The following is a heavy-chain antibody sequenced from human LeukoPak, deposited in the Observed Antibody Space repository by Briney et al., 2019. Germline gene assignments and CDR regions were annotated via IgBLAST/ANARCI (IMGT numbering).Heavy chain of an antibody. Sequence: ASVKVSCKASGYTFTRCGISWVRQAPGQGLEWMGWISAYNGNTNYAQKFQGRVTMTPDKSTSTAYMDLRSLRSDDTALYYCAISPLGTAASRVGYYYGLDVWGQGTLVTVSS. CDR1: GYTFTRCG. V-gene: IGHV1-18*01. CDR2: ISAYNGNT. CDR3: AISPLGTAASRVGYYYGLDV. D-gene: IGHD2-2*01. J-gene: IGHJ6*02.